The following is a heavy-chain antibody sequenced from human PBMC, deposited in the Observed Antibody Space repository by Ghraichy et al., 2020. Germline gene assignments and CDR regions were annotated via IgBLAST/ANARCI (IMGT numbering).Heavy chain of an antibody. Sequence: ASVKVSCKASGYTFTSYGISWVRQSPGQGLEWMGWISAYNGNTNYAQKLQGRVTMTTDTSTSTAYMELRSLRSDDTAVYYCARRPPVAAAGTNWFDPWGQGTLVTVSS. CDR3: ARRPPVAAAGTNWFDP. D-gene: IGHD6-13*01. V-gene: IGHV1-18*01. CDR2: ISAYNGNT. CDR1: GYTFTSYG. J-gene: IGHJ5*02.